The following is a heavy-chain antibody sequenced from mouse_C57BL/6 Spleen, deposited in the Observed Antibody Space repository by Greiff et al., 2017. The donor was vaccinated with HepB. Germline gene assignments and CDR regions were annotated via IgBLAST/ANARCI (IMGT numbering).Heavy chain of an antibody. D-gene: IGHD2-3*01. Sequence: DVKLVESGGDLVKPGGSLKLSCAASGFTFSSYGMSWVRQTPDKRLEWVATISSGGSYTYYPDSVKGRFTISRDNAKNTLYLQMSSLKSEDTAMYYCARQIYDGYYGAYWGQGTLVTVSA. J-gene: IGHJ3*01. CDR2: ISSGGSYT. CDR1: GFTFSSYG. V-gene: IGHV5-6*02. CDR3: ARQIYDGYYGAY.